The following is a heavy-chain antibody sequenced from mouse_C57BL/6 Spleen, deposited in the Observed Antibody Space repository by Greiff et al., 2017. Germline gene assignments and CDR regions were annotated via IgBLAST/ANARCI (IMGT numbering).Heavy chain of an antibody. CDR2: IWTGGGT. CDR1: GFSLTSYA. CDR3: ARGIYGNYEAWFAY. J-gene: IGHJ3*01. D-gene: IGHD2-1*01. Sequence: QVQLKESGPGLVAPSQSLSITCTVSGFSLTSYAISWVRQPPGKGLGWLGVIWTGGGTNYNSALKSRLSISIDNSKSQVLLKMSRLQTDYTARYYCARGIYGNYEAWFAYWGQGTLVTVSA. V-gene: IGHV2-9-1*01.